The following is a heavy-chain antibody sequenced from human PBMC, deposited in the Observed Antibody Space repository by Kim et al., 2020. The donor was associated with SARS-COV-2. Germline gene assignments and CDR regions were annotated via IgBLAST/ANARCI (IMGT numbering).Heavy chain of an antibody. V-gene: IGHV3-74*01. CDR2: INSDGSST. CDR3: ARERGYDFWSSYYHYYGMDV. D-gene: IGHD3-3*01. CDR1: GFTFSSYW. J-gene: IGHJ6*04. Sequence: GGSLRLSCAASGFTFSSYWMHWVRQAPGKGLVWVSRINSDGSSTSYADSVKGRFTISRDNAKNTLYLQMNSLRAEDTAVYYCARERGYDFWSSYYHYYGMDVWGKGTTVTVSS.